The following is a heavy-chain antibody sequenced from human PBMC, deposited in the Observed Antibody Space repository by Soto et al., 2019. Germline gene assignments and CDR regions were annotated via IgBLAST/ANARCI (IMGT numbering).Heavy chain of an antibody. CDR1: GYAFTSYD. Sequence: VSLKVSWKAAGYAFTSYDSNCVLQTTGQGLEWMGWMNPNSGNTGYAQKFQGRVTMTRNTSISTAYMELSSLRSEDTAVYYCARLRAVAGRNKGYYYYMDVWGTGPPVTVSS. CDR2: MNPNSGNT. CDR3: ARLRAVAGRNKGYYYYMDV. V-gene: IGHV1-8*01. D-gene: IGHD6-19*01. J-gene: IGHJ6*03.